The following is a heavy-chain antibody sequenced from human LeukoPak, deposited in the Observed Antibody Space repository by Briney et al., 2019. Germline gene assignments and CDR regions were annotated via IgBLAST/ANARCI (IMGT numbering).Heavy chain of an antibody. V-gene: IGHV1-46*01. CDR2: INPSGGST. J-gene: IGHJ5*02. Sequence: ASVKVSCKASGYTFTSYYMHWVRQAPGQGLEWMGIINPSGGSTSYAQKFQGRVTMTRDMSTSTVYMELSSLRSEDTAVYYCAREVVVTAMEGIWFDPWGQGTLVTVSS. CDR1: GYTFTSYY. D-gene: IGHD2-21*02. CDR3: AREVVVTAMEGIWFDP.